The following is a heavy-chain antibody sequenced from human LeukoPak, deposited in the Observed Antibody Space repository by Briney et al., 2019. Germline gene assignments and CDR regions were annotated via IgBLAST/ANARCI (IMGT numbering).Heavy chain of an antibody. CDR1: GFTVGYNH. CDR2: ISSSSSHI. Sequence: GGSLRLSCAASGFTVGYNHMTWVRQAPGKGLEWVSSISSSSSHIYYADSVKGRFTISRDNAKNSLYLQMNSLRAEDTAVYYCARDFAAFPLNWGQGTLVIVSS. CDR3: ARDFAAFPLN. J-gene: IGHJ4*02. D-gene: IGHD3-3*01. V-gene: IGHV3-21*01.